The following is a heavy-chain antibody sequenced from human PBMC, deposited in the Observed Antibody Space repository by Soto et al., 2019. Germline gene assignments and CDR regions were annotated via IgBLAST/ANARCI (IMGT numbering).Heavy chain of an antibody. CDR1: GFTFRNYA. CDR3: AKGGGYCSGGSCNVSPGSD. V-gene: IGHV3-23*01. Sequence: EVQLLESGGGLVQPGGSLRLCCAASGFTFRNYAMSWVRQVPGKGLEWVSAISRNGDATYYADSVKGRFTISRDSSKDTLYLQMNSLRAEDTATYFCAKGGGYCSGGSCNVSPGSDWGQGTLVTVSS. D-gene: IGHD2-15*01. J-gene: IGHJ4*02. CDR2: ISRNGDAT.